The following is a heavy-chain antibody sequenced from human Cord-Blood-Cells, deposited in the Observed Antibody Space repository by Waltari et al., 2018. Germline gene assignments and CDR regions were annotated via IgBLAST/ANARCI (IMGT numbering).Heavy chain of an antibody. CDR2: FYPEDGET. CDR1: GYTLTELS. CDR3: ATGKVSVVISSPTFDY. D-gene: IGHD3-22*01. V-gene: IGHV1-24*01. Sequence: QVQLVQSGAEVKKPGASVKVSCKVSGYTLTELSMHWVRQAHGKGLEWMGGFYPEDGETIYAQKFQGRVTMTEDTSTDTAYMELSSLRSEDTAVYYCATGKVSVVISSPTFDYWGQGTLVTVSS. J-gene: IGHJ4*02.